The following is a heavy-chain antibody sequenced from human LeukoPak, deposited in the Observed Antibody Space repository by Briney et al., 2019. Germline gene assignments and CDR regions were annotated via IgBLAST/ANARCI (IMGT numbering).Heavy chain of an antibody. D-gene: IGHD3-10*01. CDR3: ARRAAWFRELFPIGYYYIDV. V-gene: IGHV4-39*01. Sequence: PSETLSLTCTVSGGSISSSSYYWGWIRQPPGKGLEWIGSIYYSVSTYYNPSLNSRVTISVDTSKNHFSLKLSSVTAADTAVYYCARRAAWFRELFPIGYYYIDVSGNGTTVTVSS. J-gene: IGHJ6*03. CDR2: IYYSVST. CDR1: GGSISSSSYY.